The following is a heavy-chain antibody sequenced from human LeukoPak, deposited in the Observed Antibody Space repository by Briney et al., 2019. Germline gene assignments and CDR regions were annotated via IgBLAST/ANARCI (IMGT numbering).Heavy chain of an antibody. D-gene: IGHD6-13*01. Sequence: SETLSLTCTVSGGSISSGDYYWSWIRQPPGKGLEWIGYIYYSGSTYYNPSLKSRVTISVDTSKNQFSLKLSSVTAADTAVYYCARGPPAGTMIEYFQHWGQGTLVTVSS. CDR3: ARGPPAGTMIEYFQH. V-gene: IGHV4-30-4*01. J-gene: IGHJ1*01. CDR1: GGSISSGDYY. CDR2: IYYSGST.